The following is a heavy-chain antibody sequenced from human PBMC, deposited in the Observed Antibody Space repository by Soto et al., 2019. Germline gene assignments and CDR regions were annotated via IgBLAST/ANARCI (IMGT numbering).Heavy chain of an antibody. CDR2: INPRGGST. J-gene: IGHJ6*02. CDR1: GYTFTTYY. CDR3: ARRPYNYANMDV. V-gene: IGHV1-46*01. Sequence: DSVKVSCPTSGYTFTTYYMHWVRRAPGQGLEWLGMINPRGGSTSYAQKFQCRVAMTRDTYTRTIYMELSSVRRDDTAIYYCARRPYNYANMDVWGQGTTVTVAS. D-gene: IGHD5-18*01.